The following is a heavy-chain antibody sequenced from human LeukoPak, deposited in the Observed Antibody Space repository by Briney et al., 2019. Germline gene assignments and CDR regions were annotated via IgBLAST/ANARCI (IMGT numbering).Heavy chain of an antibody. CDR1: GYTFTIYG. CDR2: TSAYNGNT. J-gene: IGHJ5*02. Sequence: ASVKVSCKASGYTFTIYGISWVRQAPGQGLEWMGWTSAYNGNTNYAQKLQGRVTMTTDTSTSTAYMELRSLRSDDTAVYYCARACDYGDYWFDPWGQGTLVTVSS. CDR3: ARACDYGDYWFDP. V-gene: IGHV1-18*01. D-gene: IGHD4-17*01.